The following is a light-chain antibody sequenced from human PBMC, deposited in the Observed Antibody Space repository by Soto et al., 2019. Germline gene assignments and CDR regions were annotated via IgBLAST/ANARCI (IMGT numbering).Light chain of an antibody. Sequence: QSVLTQPPSASGSPGQSVTISCTGTSSEVGGYNYVSWYQQQPGKAPKLMIYEVSKRPSGVPDRFSGSKSGNTASLTVSGLQAEDEADYYCSSYAGSNNFVFGTGTKVTVL. CDR1: SSEVGGYNY. CDR3: SSYAGSNNFV. CDR2: EVS. J-gene: IGLJ1*01. V-gene: IGLV2-8*01.